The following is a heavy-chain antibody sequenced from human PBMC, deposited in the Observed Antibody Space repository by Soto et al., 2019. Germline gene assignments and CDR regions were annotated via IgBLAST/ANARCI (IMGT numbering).Heavy chain of an antibody. CDR1: GDSVTSYG. D-gene: IGHD6-13*01. V-gene: IGHV1-18*01. CDR3: ARDPRVAAAGYYFDY. J-gene: IGHJ4*02. CDR2: ISAYNGNT. Sequence: GVSVEVCCEACGDSVTSYGISWVRQAPGQGLEWMGWISAYNGNTNYAQELQGRVTMTTDTSTSTAYMELRSLRSDDTAVYYCARDPRVAAAGYYFDYWGQGTLVTVSS.